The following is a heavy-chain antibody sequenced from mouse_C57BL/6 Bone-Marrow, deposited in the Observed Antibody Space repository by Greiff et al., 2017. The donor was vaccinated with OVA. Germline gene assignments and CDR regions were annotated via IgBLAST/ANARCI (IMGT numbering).Heavy chain of an antibody. D-gene: IGHD2-5*01. CDR3: ARETYYSKVYAMDY. Sequence: QVQLQQPGAELVKPGASVKLSCKASGYTFTSYWMQWVKQRPGQGLEWIGEIDPSDSYTNYNQKFKGKATLTVDTSSSTAYMQLSSLTSEDSAVYYCARETYYSKVYAMDYWGQGTSVTVSS. J-gene: IGHJ4*01. CDR1: GYTFTSYW. V-gene: IGHV1-50*01. CDR2: IDPSDSYT.